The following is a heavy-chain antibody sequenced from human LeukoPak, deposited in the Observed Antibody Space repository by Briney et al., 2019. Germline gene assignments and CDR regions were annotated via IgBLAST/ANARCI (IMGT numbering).Heavy chain of an antibody. CDR2: INPNSGGT. J-gene: IGHJ4*02. Sequence: ASVKVSCKASGYTFTGYYMHWVRQAPGQRLEWMGRINPNSGGTNYAQKFQGRVTMTRDTSISTAYMELSRLRSDDTAVYYCAREGYSGYRELDYWGQGTLVTVSS. CDR1: GYTFTGYY. CDR3: AREGYSGYRELDY. V-gene: IGHV1-2*06. D-gene: IGHD5-12*01.